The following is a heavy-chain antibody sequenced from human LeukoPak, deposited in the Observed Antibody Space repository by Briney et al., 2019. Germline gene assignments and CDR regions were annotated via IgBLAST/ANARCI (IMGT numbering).Heavy chain of an antibody. J-gene: IGHJ5*02. V-gene: IGHV4-59*12. CDR2: IYYSGST. D-gene: IGHD6-13*01. CDR3: AREAAAAGTRWFDP. CDR1: GGSISSYC. Sequence: TSETLSLTCTVSGGSISSYCWSWIRQPPGKGLEWIGYIYYSGSTNYNPSLKSRVTISVDTSKNQFSLKLSSVTAADTAVYYCAREAAAAGTRWFDPWGQGTLVTVSS.